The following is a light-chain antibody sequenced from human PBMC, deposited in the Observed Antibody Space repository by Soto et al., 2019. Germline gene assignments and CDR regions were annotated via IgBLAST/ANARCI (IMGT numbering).Light chain of an antibody. CDR1: QSISTY. CDR2: GAS. V-gene: IGKV3-20*01. Sequence: YPVTLLASGSERGTLSCRASQSISTYLAWYQQKPGQAPRLLIYGASTRATGVPDRFSGSGSGTEFTLTISSLEPEDFASYYCQQNGSSPYTFGQGTKVDIK. CDR3: QQNGSSPYT. J-gene: IGKJ2*01.